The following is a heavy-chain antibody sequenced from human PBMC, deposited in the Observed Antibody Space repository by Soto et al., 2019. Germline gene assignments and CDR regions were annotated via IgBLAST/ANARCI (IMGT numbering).Heavy chain of an antibody. CDR1: GFTFSSYG. J-gene: IGHJ6*02. V-gene: IGHV3-33*01. CDR3: ATTMFEQPGEEDYYGMDV. Sequence: QVQLVESGGGVVQPGRSLRLSCAASGFTFSSYGMHWVRQAPGKGLEWVAVIWYDGSNKYYADSVKGRFTISRDNSKNTLYLQMNRLRAEDTAVYYCATTMFEQPGEEDYYGMDVWGQGTTVTVSS. D-gene: IGHD3-3*01. CDR2: IWYDGSNK.